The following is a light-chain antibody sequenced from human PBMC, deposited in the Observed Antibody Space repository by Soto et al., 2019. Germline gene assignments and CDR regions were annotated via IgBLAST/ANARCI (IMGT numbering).Light chain of an antibody. Sequence: DIQMTQSPSSLSASVGDRVTITCRASQNISIFLNWYQQRPGKAPKLLIYGATSFQTGVPSRFSGSGSGTDFTLTISDLQPEDYATYFCQQSFIPPPYTFGQGTKL. J-gene: IGKJ2*01. CDR1: QNISIF. CDR2: GAT. V-gene: IGKV1-39*01. CDR3: QQSFIPPPYT.